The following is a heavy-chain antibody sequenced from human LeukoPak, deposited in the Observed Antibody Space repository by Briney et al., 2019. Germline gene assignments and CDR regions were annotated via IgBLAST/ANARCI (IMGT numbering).Heavy chain of an antibody. CDR2: ISYDGSNK. J-gene: IGHJ3*02. D-gene: IGHD3-10*01. CDR1: GFTFSSYG. Sequence: GGSLRLSCAASGFTFSSYGIHWVRQAPGKGLEWVAVISYDGSNKYYADSVKGRFTISRDNSKNTLYLQMNSLRAEDTAVYYCAKDPLWFGEQGAFDIWGQGTMVTVSS. V-gene: IGHV3-30*18. CDR3: AKDPLWFGEQGAFDI.